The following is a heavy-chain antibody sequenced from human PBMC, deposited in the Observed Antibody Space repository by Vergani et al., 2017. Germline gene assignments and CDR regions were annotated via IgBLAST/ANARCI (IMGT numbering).Heavy chain of an antibody. V-gene: IGHV4-59*01. Sequence: QVRLQESGPGLVKPSETLSLICTVSGVSITTYYWSWVRQPPGKGLEWLGYIYYSGSTTYNPSLKSRLTISVDTSKNQFSLRLSSVTAADTALYYCAGDSSSWQRAGYWGQGTLVNVS. CDR3: AGDSSSWQRAGY. J-gene: IGHJ4*02. CDR2: IYYSGST. D-gene: IGHD6-13*01. CDR1: GVSITTYY.